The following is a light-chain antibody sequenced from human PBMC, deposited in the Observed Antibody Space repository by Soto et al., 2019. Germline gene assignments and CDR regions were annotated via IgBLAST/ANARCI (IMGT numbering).Light chain of an antibody. V-gene: IGLV2-14*03. Sequence: QSALTQPASVSGSPGQSITISCTGSSSDVVAYTFVSWYQQHPDKVPKLMIFDVSRRPSGVSDRFSGSKSGNTASLTISGLQPEDEADYYCSSYTSSSTHVFGSGTKLTVL. CDR1: SSDVVAYTF. CDR3: SSYTSSSTHV. CDR2: DVS. J-gene: IGLJ1*01.